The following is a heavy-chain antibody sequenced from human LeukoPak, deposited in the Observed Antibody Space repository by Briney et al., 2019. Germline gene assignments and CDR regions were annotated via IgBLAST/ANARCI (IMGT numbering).Heavy chain of an antibody. V-gene: IGHV1-69*13. CDR1: GGTFSSYA. CDR2: IIPIFGTA. D-gene: IGHD3-22*01. Sequence: SVKVSCKASGGTFSSYAISWVRQAPGQGLEWMGGIIPIFGTANYAQKFQGRVTITADESTSTANMELSSLRSEDTAVYYCARVEYSSGYFTGYYYYGMDVWGQGTTVTVSS. CDR3: ARVEYSSGYFTGYYYYGMDV. J-gene: IGHJ6*02.